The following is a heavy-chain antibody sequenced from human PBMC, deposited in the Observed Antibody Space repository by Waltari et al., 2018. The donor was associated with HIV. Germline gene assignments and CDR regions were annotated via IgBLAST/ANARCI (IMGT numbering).Heavy chain of an antibody. CDR1: GSSISSGYF. CDR3: ARVSSSSWNDSCDI. CDR2: IYHSGST. Sequence: QVQLQESGPGLVKPSETLSLTCDVSGSSISSGYFWGWIRQPPGKGLEWIGSIYHSGSTYYNPSLKSRLTISVDTSNNQFSLKLSSVTAADTAMYFCARVSSSSWNDSCDIWGQGTMVTVSS. J-gene: IGHJ3*02. V-gene: IGHV4-38-2*01. D-gene: IGHD2-2*01.